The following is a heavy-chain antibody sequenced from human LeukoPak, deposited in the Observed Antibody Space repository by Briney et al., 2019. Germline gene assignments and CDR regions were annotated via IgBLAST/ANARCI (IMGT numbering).Heavy chain of an antibody. CDR3: AKELNWFDP. J-gene: IGHJ5*02. D-gene: IGHD2-8*01. Sequence: PGGSLRLSCVVSGFTFSNNGMSWVRQAPGKGLEWVSGLSGSGSSVYNADSARGRLTISRDNSRNTLSLQLDSLTADATAGYYFAKELNWFDPWGQGTLVTVSS. V-gene: IGHV3-23*01. CDR2: LSGSGSSV. CDR1: GFTFSNNG.